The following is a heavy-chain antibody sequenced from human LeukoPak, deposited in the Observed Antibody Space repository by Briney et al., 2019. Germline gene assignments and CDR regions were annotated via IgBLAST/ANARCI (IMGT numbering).Heavy chain of an antibody. CDR3: ARDRHVPGLYHYYMDV. CDR1: GFSLSAYN. J-gene: IGHJ6*03. D-gene: IGHD6-6*01. Sequence: SGGSLRLSCEGSGFSLSAYNMNWVRQAPGKGLESVSYISSSSATIFYADSVKGRFTISRDNAKNSLYLQMNSLRPEDTAVYFCARDRHVPGLYHYYMDVWGKGTTVTVSS. V-gene: IGHV3-48*01. CDR2: ISSSSATI.